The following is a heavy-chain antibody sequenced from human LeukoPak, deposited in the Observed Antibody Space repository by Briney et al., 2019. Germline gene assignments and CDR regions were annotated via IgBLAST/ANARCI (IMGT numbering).Heavy chain of an antibody. V-gene: IGHV3-33*01. CDR1: GFTFSSYG. D-gene: IGHD6-19*01. Sequence: GGSLRLSCAASGFTFSSYGMHWVRQAPGKGLEWVAVIWYDGSNKYYADSVKGRFTISRDNSKNMLYLQMNSLRAEDTAVYYCARDPGIAVAGEHYYYYGMDVWGQGTTVTVSS. J-gene: IGHJ6*02. CDR2: IWYDGSNK. CDR3: ARDPGIAVAGEHYYYYGMDV.